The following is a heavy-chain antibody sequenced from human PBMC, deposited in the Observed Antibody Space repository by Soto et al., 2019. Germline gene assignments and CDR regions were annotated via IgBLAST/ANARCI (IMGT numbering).Heavy chain of an antibody. CDR2: ISSSSSYI. CDR3: ARNGAWGYYDSSGYEAGDY. V-gene: IGHV3-21*01. Sequence: EVQLVESGGGLVKPGGSLRLSCAASGFTFSSYSMNWVRQAPGKGLEWVSSISSSSSYIYYADSVKGRFTISRDNAKNSLYLQMNSLRAEDTAVYYCARNGAWGYYDSSGYEAGDYWGQGTLVTVSS. D-gene: IGHD3-22*01. J-gene: IGHJ4*02. CDR1: GFTFSSYS.